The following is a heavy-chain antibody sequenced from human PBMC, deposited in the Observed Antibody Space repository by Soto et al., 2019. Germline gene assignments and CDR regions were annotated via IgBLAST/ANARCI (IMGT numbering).Heavy chain of an antibody. CDR3: XXGPPNSGPDD. Sequence: QLQLQESGPGLVKPSETLSLTCTVSGGSISSSTYYWGWIRQPPGKGLEWIGSIYYTGTTYYKPSLKSRVTISVDTSXXXXXXXXXXXXXXXXXXXXXXXGPPNSGPDDWGQGTLVTVSS. J-gene: IGHJ4*02. CDR2: IYYTGTT. V-gene: IGHV4-39*01. CDR1: GGSISSSTYY.